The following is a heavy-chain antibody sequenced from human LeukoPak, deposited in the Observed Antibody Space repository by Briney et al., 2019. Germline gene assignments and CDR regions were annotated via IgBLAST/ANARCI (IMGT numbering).Heavy chain of an antibody. V-gene: IGHV1-69*04. CDR2: IIPILGIA. CDR3: AREGEGYCSGGSCHNWFDP. D-gene: IGHD2-15*01. Sequence: SVKVSCKASGGTFSSYAISWVRQAPGQGLEWMGRIIPILGIANYAQKFQGRVTITADKSTSTAYMELSSLRSEDTAVYYCAREGEGYCSGGSCHNWFDPWGQGTLVTVSS. J-gene: IGHJ5*02. CDR1: GGTFSSYA.